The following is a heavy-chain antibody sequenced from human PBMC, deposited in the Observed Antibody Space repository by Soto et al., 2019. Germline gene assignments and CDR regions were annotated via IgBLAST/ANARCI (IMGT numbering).Heavy chain of an antibody. CDR2: INHSGST. V-gene: IGHV4-34*01. D-gene: IGHD3-10*01. J-gene: IGHJ5*02. CDR3: ARERTVLLWFGESSWFDP. Sequence: SETLSLTCAVYGGSFSGYYWSWIRQPPGKGLEWIWEINHSGSTNYNPSLKSRVTISGDTSKNQFSLKLSSVTAADTAVYYCARERTVLLWFGESSWFDPWGQGTLVT. CDR1: GGSFSGYY.